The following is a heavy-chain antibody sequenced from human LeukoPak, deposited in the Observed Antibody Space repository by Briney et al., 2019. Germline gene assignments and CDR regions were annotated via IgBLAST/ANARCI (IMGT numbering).Heavy chain of an antibody. D-gene: IGHD6-6*01. V-gene: IGHV1-46*03. CDR3: ARDRNLEYSSSSGRFVP. CDR2: INPSGGST. Sequence: ASVKVSCKASGYTFTSYYMHWVRQAPGQGLEWMGIINPSGGSTNYAQKFQGRVTMTRDTSTSTVYMELSSLRPEDTAVYFCARDRNLEYSSSSGRFVPWGQGTLVTVSS. J-gene: IGHJ5*02. CDR1: GYTFTSYY.